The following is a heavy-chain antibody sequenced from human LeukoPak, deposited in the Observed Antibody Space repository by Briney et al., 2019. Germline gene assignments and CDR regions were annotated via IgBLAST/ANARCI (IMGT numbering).Heavy chain of an antibody. J-gene: IGHJ3*02. CDR3: AKMETYYYDSSGYYYVRGGDTGSRWAFDI. CDR2: ISSNGGST. D-gene: IGHD3-22*01. CDR1: GSTFSNYA. Sequence: GSLRLSCAASGSTFSNYAMHWVRQAPGKGLEYVSAISSNGGSTYYANSVKGRFTISRDNSKNTLYLQMNSLRAEDTAVYYCAKMETYYYDSSGYYYVRGGDTGSRWAFDIWGQGTMVTVSS. V-gene: IGHV3-64*01.